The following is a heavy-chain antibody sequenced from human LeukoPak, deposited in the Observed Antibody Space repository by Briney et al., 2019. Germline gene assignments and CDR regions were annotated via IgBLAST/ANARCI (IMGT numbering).Heavy chain of an antibody. Sequence: SETLSLTCTVSGGSISSYYWRWIRQPPGKGLEWIGYIYYSGSTNYNPSLKSRVTISVDTSKNQFSLKLSSVTAADTAVYYCARLGSGLLVSYWGQGTLVTVSS. CDR2: IYYSGST. CDR1: GGSISSYY. D-gene: IGHD3-10*01. V-gene: IGHV4-59*01. CDR3: ARLGSGLLVSY. J-gene: IGHJ4*02.